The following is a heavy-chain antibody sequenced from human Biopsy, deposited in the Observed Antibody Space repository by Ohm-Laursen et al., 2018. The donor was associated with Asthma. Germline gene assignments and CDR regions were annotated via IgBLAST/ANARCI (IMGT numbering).Heavy chain of an antibody. CDR1: GGSISSFY. J-gene: IGHJ1*01. CDR2: VFYGGAT. Sequence: SETLSLTCSVYGGSISSFYWSWIRQSPEKGLEWIGYVFYGGATNYNPSLKSRVTISVDTSKNQFFLRLSFVTAADTAVYYCASGVVYGGDSYAEYFQHWGQGTLVTVSS. D-gene: IGHD4-23*01. CDR3: ASGVVYGGDSYAEYFQH. V-gene: IGHV4-59*01.